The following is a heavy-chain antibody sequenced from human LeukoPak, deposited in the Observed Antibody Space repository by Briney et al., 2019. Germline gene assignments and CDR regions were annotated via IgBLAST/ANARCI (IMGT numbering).Heavy chain of an antibody. CDR2: IYTSGST. CDR1: GGSISSYY. CDR3: ARDRGYRVVVYYYYYMDV. Sequence: SETLSLTCTVSGGSISSYYWNWIRQPAGKGLEWIGRIYTSGSTNYNPSLKSRVTMSVDTSKNQFSLKLSSVTAADTAVYYCARDRGYRVVVYYYYYMDVWGKGTTVTVSS. V-gene: IGHV4-4*07. J-gene: IGHJ6*03. D-gene: IGHD5-12*01.